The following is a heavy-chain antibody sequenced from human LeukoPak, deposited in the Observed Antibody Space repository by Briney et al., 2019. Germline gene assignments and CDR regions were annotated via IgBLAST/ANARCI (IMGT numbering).Heavy chain of an antibody. CDR2: ISHDGSNK. V-gene: IGHV3-30-3*01. D-gene: IGHD6-6*01. J-gene: IGHJ5*02. CDR3: AGHSSSSSSQNWFDP. Sequence: GGSLRLSCAASGFTFSNYAMHWVRQAPGKGLEWVAVISHDGSNKYYADSVKGRFTISRDNSKNTLYLQMNNLRVEDTAVYYCAGHSSSSSSQNWFDPWGQGTLVTVSS. CDR1: GFTFSNYA.